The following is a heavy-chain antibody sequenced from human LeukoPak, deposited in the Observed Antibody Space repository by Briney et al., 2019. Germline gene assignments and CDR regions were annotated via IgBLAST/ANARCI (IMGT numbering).Heavy chain of an antibody. V-gene: IGHV1-18*01. D-gene: IGHD1-26*01. J-gene: IGHJ4*02. Sequence: ASVKVSCKASGYTFTNYGITWVRQAPGQGLEGMGWISAYNGNTNYAQKLQDRGNMTTDTSTSTAYMELRSLRSDDTALYYCARGSGIYSYFDSWGQGTLVTVSS. CDR2: ISAYNGNT. CDR3: ARGSGIYSYFDS. CDR1: GYTFTNYG.